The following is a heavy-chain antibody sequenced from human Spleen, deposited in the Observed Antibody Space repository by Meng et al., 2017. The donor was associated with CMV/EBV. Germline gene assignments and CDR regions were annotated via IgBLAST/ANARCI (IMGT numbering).Heavy chain of an antibody. Sequence: CKASGYTFTGYYMHWVRQAPGQGLEWMGWIDPKRGVTNYAQTFQGRVTMTRDTSINTAYMQLNWLTYDDTAVFYCASGGEKGSYTDFWGQGTLVTVSS. CDR3: ASGGEKGSYTDF. J-gene: IGHJ4*02. CDR1: GYTFTGYY. CDR2: IDPKRGVT. V-gene: IGHV1-2*02. D-gene: IGHD1-26*01.